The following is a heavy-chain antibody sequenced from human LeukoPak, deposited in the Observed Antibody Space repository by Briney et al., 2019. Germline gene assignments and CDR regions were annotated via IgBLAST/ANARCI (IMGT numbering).Heavy chain of an antibody. CDR1: GGSISSYY. J-gene: IGHJ4*02. V-gene: IGHV4-59*08. CDR2: IYTSGST. D-gene: IGHD1-7*01. CDR3: SRHGNWNYDDYFDY. Sequence: SDTLSLTCTVAGGSISSYYCCCIRQPPGEGMGWIGYIYTSGSTNYNPSLKSRVTISVDTSKNQFSLKLSSVTAADTAVYYCSRHGNWNYDDYFDYWGQGTLVTVSS.